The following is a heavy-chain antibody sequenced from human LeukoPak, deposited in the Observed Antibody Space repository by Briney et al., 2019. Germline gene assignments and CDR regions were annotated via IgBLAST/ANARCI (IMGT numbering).Heavy chain of an antibody. CDR1: GGSFSGYY. CDR2: INHSGST. V-gene: IGHV4-34*01. CDR3: ARYFPHAYYYYGMDV. J-gene: IGHJ6*02. Sequence: PSETLSLTCAVYGGSFSGYYWSWIRQPPGKGREGFGEINHSGSTNYNPSLKSRVTISVDTSKNQFSLKLSSVTAADTAVYYCARYFPHAYYYYGMDVWGQGTTVTVSS. D-gene: IGHD2/OR15-2a*01.